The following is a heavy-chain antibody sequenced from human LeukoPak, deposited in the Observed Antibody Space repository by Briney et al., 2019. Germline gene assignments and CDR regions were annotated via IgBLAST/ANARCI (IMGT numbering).Heavy chain of an antibody. CDR2: IDSSGSTI. CDR1: GFTFSSYE. D-gene: IGHD3-3*01. CDR3: ARDGILEWLLG. J-gene: IGHJ4*02. V-gene: IGHV3-48*03. Sequence: GGSLRLSCSGSGFTFSSYEMNWVRQAPGKGPEWISFIDSSGSTIYYADSVKGRFTISRDNAKKSLYLQMNSLRVEDTAVYYCARDGILEWLLGWGQGTLVTVSS.